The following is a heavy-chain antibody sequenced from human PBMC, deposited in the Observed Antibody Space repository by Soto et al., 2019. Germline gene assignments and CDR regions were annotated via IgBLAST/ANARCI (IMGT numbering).Heavy chain of an antibody. J-gene: IGHJ4*02. Sequence: SETLSLTCTVSGGSISSSSYYWGWIRQPPGKGLEWIGSIYYSGSTYYNPSLKSRVTISVDTSKNQFSLKLSSVTAADTAVYYCARDRSYYGSGSLDYWGQGTVVTVSS. CDR1: GGSISSSSYY. V-gene: IGHV4-39*02. CDR2: IYYSGST. CDR3: ARDRSYYGSGSLDY. D-gene: IGHD3-10*01.